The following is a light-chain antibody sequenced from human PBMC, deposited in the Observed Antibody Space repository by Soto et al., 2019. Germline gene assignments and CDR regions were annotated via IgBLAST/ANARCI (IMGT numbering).Light chain of an antibody. J-gene: IGKJ2*01. CDR2: AAA. CDR3: QKYNSAPYT. CDR1: QAISNY. Sequence: DIQMTQSPSSLSASVGDRVTITCRASQAISNYLAWYQQKPGQVPTLLIYAAATLHSGVPSRFSGSASGTDFTLTISSLQPEDVAAYYCQKYNSAPYTFGQGTKLEIK. V-gene: IGKV1-27*01.